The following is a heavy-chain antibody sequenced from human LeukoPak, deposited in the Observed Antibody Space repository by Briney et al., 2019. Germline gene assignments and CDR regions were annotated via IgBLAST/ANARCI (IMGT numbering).Heavy chain of an antibody. Sequence: PGRSLRLSCAASGFTFDDYAMHWVRQAPGKGLEWVSGISWNSGSIGYADSVKGRFTISRDNAKNSLYLQMNSLRAEDTALYYCAKDMHYSGRRTPFDYWGQGTLVTVSS. CDR2: ISWNSGSI. D-gene: IGHD1-26*01. V-gene: IGHV3-9*01. CDR1: GFTFDDYA. CDR3: AKDMHYSGRRTPFDY. J-gene: IGHJ4*02.